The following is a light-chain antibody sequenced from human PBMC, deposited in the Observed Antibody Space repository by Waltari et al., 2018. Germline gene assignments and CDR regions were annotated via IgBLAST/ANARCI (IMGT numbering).Light chain of an antibody. J-gene: IGKJ1*01. Sequence: EIVLTQSPGTLSLSPGQRATLSCRASQRVGRSLAWYQQKPGQARRPLIFDASNRATAIPERFSGSGSGTDFSLTISRLEPEDFAVYYCQMYVRLPVTFGQGTKVEIK. CDR3: QMYVRLPVT. V-gene: IGKV3-20*01. CDR2: DAS. CDR1: QRVGRS.